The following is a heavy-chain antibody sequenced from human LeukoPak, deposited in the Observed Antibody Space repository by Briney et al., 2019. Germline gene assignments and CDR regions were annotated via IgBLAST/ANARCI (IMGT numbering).Heavy chain of an antibody. CDR3: ARSRSYLDSDY. J-gene: IGHJ4*02. V-gene: IGHV3-53*01. CDR2: IYSGGST. CDR1: GFTVSSNY. Sequence: GGSLRLSCAASGFTVSSNYMSWVRQAPGKGLEWVSVIYSGGSTYYADSVKGRFTISRDNSKNTLYLQMNSLRAEDTAVYYCARSRSYLDSDYWGQGTLVTVSS. D-gene: IGHD1-26*01.